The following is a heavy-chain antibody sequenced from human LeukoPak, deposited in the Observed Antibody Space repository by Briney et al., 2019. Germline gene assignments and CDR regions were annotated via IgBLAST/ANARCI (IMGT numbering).Heavy chain of an antibody. CDR3: ARGTSGWFIPTRFDY. CDR2: INWNGGST. Sequence: PEGSLRLSCAASGFTFDDYGMSWVRQAPGKGLEWVSGINWNGGSTGYADSVKGRFTISGDNAKNSLYLQMNSLRAEDTALYYCARGTSGWFIPTRFDYWGQGTLVTVSS. V-gene: IGHV3-20*04. CDR1: GFTFDDYG. J-gene: IGHJ4*02. D-gene: IGHD6-19*01.